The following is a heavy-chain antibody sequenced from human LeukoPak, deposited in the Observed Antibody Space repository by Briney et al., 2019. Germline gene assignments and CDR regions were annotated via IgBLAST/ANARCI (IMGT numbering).Heavy chain of an antibody. CDR1: GFTFSSYS. D-gene: IGHD6-19*01. Sequence: GGSLRLSCAASGFTFSSYSMNWVRQAPGKGLEWVSYITISSSTIYYADSVKGRFTISRDNAKNSLYLQMNSLRDEDTAVYYCARDPSSGWYGAFDIWGQGTTVTVSS. V-gene: IGHV3-48*02. J-gene: IGHJ3*02. CDR2: ITISSSTI. CDR3: ARDPSSGWYGAFDI.